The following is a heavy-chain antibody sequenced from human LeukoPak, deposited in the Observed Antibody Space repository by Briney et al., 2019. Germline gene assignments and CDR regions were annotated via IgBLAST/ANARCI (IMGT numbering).Heavy chain of an antibody. Sequence: GGSLRLSCAASGFTFSIYAMSWVRQAPGKGLEWVSAISGSGGTAYYADSVKGRFTISRDNAKNSLYLQMNSLRAEDTAVYYCAREKSGSNAAFDYWGQGTLVTVSS. J-gene: IGHJ4*02. CDR2: ISGSGGTA. CDR3: AREKSGSNAAFDY. D-gene: IGHD1-26*01. V-gene: IGHV3-23*01. CDR1: GFTFSIYA.